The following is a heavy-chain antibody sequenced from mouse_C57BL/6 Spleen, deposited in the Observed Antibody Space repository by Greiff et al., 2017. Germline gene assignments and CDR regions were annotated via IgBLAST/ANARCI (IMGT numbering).Heavy chain of an antibody. D-gene: IGHD3-1*01. CDR3: ARKGANPWFAY. Sequence: QVQLQQPGAELVKPGASVKLSCKASGYTFTSYWMHWVKQRPGQGLEWIGMIHPNSGSTNYNEKFKSKATLTVDKSSSTAYMQLSSLTSEDSAVYYCARKGANPWFAYWGQGTLVTVSA. CDR1: GYTFTSYW. J-gene: IGHJ3*01. CDR2: IHPNSGST. V-gene: IGHV1-64*01.